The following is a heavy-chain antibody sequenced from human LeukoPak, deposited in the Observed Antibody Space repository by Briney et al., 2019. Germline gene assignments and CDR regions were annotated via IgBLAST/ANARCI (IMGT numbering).Heavy chain of an antibody. Sequence: GASVKVSCKASGYTFTSYAMNWVRQAPGQGLEWMGWINPNSGGTNYAQKFQGRVTMTRDTSISTAYMELSRLRSDDTAVYYCARSPDILTGENFDYWGQGTLVTVSS. J-gene: IGHJ4*02. V-gene: IGHV1-2*02. D-gene: IGHD3-9*01. CDR1: GYTFTSYA. CDR2: INPNSGGT. CDR3: ARSPDILTGENFDY.